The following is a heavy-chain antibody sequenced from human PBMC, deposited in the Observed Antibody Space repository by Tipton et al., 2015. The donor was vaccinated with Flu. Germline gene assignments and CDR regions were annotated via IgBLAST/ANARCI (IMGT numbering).Heavy chain of an antibody. Sequence: SLRLSCAASGFTFSSYSMNWVRQAPGKGLEWVSSISSSSSYIYYADSVKGRFTISRDNAKNSLHLQMNSLRAEDTAVYYCARARRDGYNLFAFDIWGQGAMVTVSS. J-gene: IGHJ3*02. CDR3: ARARRDGYNLFAFDI. CDR2: ISSSSSYI. CDR1: GFTFSSYS. D-gene: IGHD5-24*01. V-gene: IGHV3-21*01.